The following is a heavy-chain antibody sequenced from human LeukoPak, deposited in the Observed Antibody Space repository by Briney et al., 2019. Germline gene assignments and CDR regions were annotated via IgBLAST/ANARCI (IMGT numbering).Heavy chain of an antibody. CDR2: INHSGST. CDR1: GGSFSGYY. V-gene: IGHV4-34*03. J-gene: IGHJ3*02. CDR3: I. Sequence: SETLSLTCAVYGGSFSGYYWSWIRQPPGKGLEWIGEINHSGSTNYSPSLKSRVTMSVDTSKNQFSLRLTSVTAADTALYFDIWGLGTVVVVSS.